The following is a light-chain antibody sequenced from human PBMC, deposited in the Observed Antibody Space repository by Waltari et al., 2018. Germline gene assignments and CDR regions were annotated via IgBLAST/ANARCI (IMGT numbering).Light chain of an antibody. CDR3: LQSYTFPRT. CDR2: DGS. V-gene: IGKV1-39*01. J-gene: IGKJ1*01. Sequence: DIQMTQSPSSLSASVGDRVTHTCRASQSISSYLSWYQQKPGKAPKLLIYDGSTLQSGVPSRFRGSGSGTDFTLTISSLQPEDFATYYCLQSYTFPRTFGQGTKVEIK. CDR1: QSISSY.